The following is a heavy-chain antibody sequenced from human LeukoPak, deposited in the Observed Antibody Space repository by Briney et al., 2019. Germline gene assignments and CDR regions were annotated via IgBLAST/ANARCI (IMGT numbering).Heavy chain of an antibody. V-gene: IGHV4-34*01. CDR3: ARGRTGYQLLPTKKDYSYYYIAV. CDR2: INHGGST. J-gene: IGHJ6*03. D-gene: IGHD2-2*01. CDR1: GGSSSDYF. Sequence: SETLSLTCAVYGGSSSDYFWSWIRQPPGKGLEWIGEINHGGSTNYNPSLKSRITISVDTSKNQFSLKLSSMTAADTAVYYCARGRTGYQLLPTKKDYSYYYIAVWGKGTTVTVSS.